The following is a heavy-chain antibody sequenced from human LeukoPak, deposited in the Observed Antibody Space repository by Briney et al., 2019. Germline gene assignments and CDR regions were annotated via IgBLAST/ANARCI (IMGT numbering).Heavy chain of an antibody. CDR2: MNPNSGNT. D-gene: IGHD3-22*01. CDR3: ARGRSERYYDSSGYYY. Sequence: PGASVKVSCKASGYTFTSYDINWVRPATGQGLEWMGWMNPNSGNTGYAQKFQGRVTMTRNTSISTAYMELSSLRSEDTAVYYCARGRSERYYDSSGYYYWGQGTLVTVSS. V-gene: IGHV1-8*01. J-gene: IGHJ4*02. CDR1: GYTFTSYD.